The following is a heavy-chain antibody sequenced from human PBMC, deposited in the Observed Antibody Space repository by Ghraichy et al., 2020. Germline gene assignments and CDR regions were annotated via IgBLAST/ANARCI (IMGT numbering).Heavy chain of an antibody. J-gene: IGHJ4*02. V-gene: IGHV1-2*02. CDR3: ARGKEGFLTGYYSDY. D-gene: IGHD3-9*01. Sequence: ASVKVSCKASGYTFTGSYMHWVRQAPGQGLEWMGWINPNSGGTNYAQKFQGRVTMTRDTSISTAYMELSRLRSDDTAVYYCARGKEGFLTGYYSDYWGQGSLVTVSS. CDR2: INPNSGGT. CDR1: GYTFTGSY.